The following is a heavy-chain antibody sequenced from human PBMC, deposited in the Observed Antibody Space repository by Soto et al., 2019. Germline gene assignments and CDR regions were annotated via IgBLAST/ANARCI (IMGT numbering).Heavy chain of an antibody. J-gene: IGHJ3*02. CDR2: INPSGGST. Sequence: QVQLVQSGAEVKKPGASVKVSCKASGYTFTSYYMHWVRQAPGQGLEWMGIINPSGGSTSYAQNFHGRVTMTRDTSTSTAYIELSSLRSEDTAVYYCARDSVNAFDIWGQGTMVTVSS. D-gene: IGHD4-17*01. CDR3: ARDSVNAFDI. CDR1: GYTFTSYY. V-gene: IGHV1-46*01.